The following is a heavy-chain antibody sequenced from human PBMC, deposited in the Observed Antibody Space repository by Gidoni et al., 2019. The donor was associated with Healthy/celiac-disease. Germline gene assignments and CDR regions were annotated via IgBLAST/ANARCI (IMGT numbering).Heavy chain of an antibody. J-gene: IGHJ4*02. Sequence: EVQLVESGGGLVQPGGSLRLSCAASGFPFSSYSMNWVRQAPGKGLEWVSYISSSSSTIYYADSVKGRFTISRDNAKNSLYLQMNSLRAEDTAVYYCARAPEGSLDYWGQGTLVTVSS. CDR3: ARAPEGSLDY. V-gene: IGHV3-48*01. CDR1: GFPFSSYS. CDR2: ISSSSSTI.